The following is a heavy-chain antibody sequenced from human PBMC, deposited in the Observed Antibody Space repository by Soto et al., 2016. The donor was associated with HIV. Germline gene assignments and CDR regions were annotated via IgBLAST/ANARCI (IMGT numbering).Heavy chain of an antibody. V-gene: IGHV4-59*01. D-gene: IGHD3-9*01. CDR2: KFYNGSA. Sequence: QVQLQESGPGLVRPSETLFLTCNVSGGSFSSYYWSWIRQVPGRGLEWIGSKFYNGSADYNFSLKSRVTISLQTSKNQLSLKLTSTTEADTALYFCATTIIVVSPAHFGRWGQGILVTVSS. J-gene: IGHJ4*02. CDR1: GGSFSSYY. CDR3: ATTIIVVSPAHFGR.